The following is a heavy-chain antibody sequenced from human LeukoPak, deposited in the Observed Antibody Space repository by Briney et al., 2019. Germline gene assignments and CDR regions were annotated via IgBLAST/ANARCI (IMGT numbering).Heavy chain of an antibody. D-gene: IGHD2-21*02. V-gene: IGHV3-30*18. CDR3: AKAVSNCGGDCYSGVGLFDI. CDR1: GFTFSSYG. J-gene: IGHJ3*02. CDR2: ISYDGSNK. Sequence: PGGSLRLSCAASGFTFSSYGMHWVRQAPGKGLEWVAVISYDGSNKYYADSVKGRFTISRDNSKNTLYLQMNSLRAEDTAVYYCAKAVSNCGGDCYSGVGLFDIWGQGTMVTVSS.